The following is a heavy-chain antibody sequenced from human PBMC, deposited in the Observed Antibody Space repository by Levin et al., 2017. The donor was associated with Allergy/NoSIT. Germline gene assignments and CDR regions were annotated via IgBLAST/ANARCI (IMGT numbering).Heavy chain of an antibody. CDR2: INTDGSST. D-gene: IGHD3-16*01. CDR1: GFTFSSYW. Sequence: AGGSLRLSCVASGFTFSSYWMHWVRQAPGKGLVWVLRINTDGSSTSYADSVKGRFTVSRDNAKNTLYLQMNSLRAEETAVYYCAKGGGKVFDYWGQGTLVTVSS. CDR3: AKGGGKVFDY. J-gene: IGHJ4*02. V-gene: IGHV3-74*01.